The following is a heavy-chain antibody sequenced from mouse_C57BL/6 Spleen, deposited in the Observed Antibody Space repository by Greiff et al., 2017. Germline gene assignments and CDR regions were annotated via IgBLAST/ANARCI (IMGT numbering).Heavy chain of an antibody. V-gene: IGHV1-58*01. Sequence: EVKLMESGAELVRPGSSVKMSCKTSGYTFTSYGINWVKQRPGQGLEWIGYIYIGNGYTEYNEKFKGKATLTSDTSSSTAYMQLSSLTSEDSAIYFCARFSTVVDYYFDYWGQGTTLTVSS. J-gene: IGHJ2*01. CDR3: ARFSTVVDYYFDY. CDR2: IYIGNGYT. D-gene: IGHD1-1*01. CDR1: GYTFTSYG.